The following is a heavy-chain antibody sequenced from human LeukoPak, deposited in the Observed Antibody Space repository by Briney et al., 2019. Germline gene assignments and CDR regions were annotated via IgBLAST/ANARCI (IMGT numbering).Heavy chain of an antibody. Sequence: PGGSLRLSCAASGFTFGDYGMSWVRQAPGKGLEWVSGINWNGGSTGYVDSVKGRFTISRDNAKNSLYLQMNSLRAEDTALYHCARMSRNYYDSSGYLYYFDYWGQGTLVTVSS. V-gene: IGHV3-20*01. CDR1: GFTFGDYG. J-gene: IGHJ4*02. D-gene: IGHD3-22*01. CDR2: INWNGGST. CDR3: ARMSRNYYDSSGYLYYFDY.